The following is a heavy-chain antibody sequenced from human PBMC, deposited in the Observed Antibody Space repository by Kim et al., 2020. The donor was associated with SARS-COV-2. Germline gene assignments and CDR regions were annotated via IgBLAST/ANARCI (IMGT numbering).Heavy chain of an antibody. V-gene: IGHV4-59*01. J-gene: IGHJ4*02. D-gene: IGHD1-26*01. CDR3: ARDAPSGYSDCIDY. Sequence: PSLKSRVTISVYTSKNQLSLKLGSVTAAVTAVYYCARDAPSGYSDCIDYWGQGTLVTVSS.